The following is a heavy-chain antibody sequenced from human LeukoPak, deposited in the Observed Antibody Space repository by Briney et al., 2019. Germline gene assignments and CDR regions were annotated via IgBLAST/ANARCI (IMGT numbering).Heavy chain of an antibody. CDR2: THYTGNT. CDR1: SDSINYYY. J-gene: IGHJ4*02. Sequence: SETLSLTCSVPSDSINYYYWNWIRQPPGEELEWIAYTHYTGNTKSNPSLKSRVTTSVDTSKSQFSLKLSSVTAADTAVYYCAKWSSTLKAFDFWGQGILAIVSS. D-gene: IGHD2-8*01. CDR3: AKWSSTLKAFDF. V-gene: IGHV4-59*08.